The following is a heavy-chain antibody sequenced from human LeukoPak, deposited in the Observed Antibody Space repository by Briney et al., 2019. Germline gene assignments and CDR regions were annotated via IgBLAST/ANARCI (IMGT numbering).Heavy chain of an antibody. J-gene: IGHJ4*02. CDR2: ISSSSSYI. V-gene: IGHV3-21*01. CDR1: GFTFSSYS. D-gene: IGHD6-13*01. CDR3: ARDWVFGLDY. Sequence: GGSLRLSCAASGFTFSSYSRNWVRQAPGKGLEWVSSISSSSSYIYYADSVKGRFTISRDNAKNSLYLQMNSLRAEDTAVYYCARDWVFGLDYWGQGTLVTVSS.